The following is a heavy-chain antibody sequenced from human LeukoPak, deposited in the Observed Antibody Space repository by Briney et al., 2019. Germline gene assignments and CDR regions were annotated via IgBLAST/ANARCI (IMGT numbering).Heavy chain of an antibody. CDR1: GGSFSGYY. J-gene: IGHJ1*01. Sequence: SETLSLTCAVYGGSFSGYYWSWIRQPPGKGLEWIGEINHSGSTNYNPSLKSRVTISVDTSKNQFSLKLSSVTAADTAVYYCANQWLVKYFQHWGQGTLVTVSS. V-gene: IGHV4-34*01. CDR2: INHSGST. CDR3: ANQWLVKYFQH. D-gene: IGHD6-19*01.